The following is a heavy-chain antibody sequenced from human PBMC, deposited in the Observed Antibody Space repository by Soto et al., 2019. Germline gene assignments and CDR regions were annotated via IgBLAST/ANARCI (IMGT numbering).Heavy chain of an antibody. D-gene: IGHD3-9*01. CDR3: AADRGSRYFDWLLLHPPPYYYYGMDV. J-gene: IGHJ6*02. V-gene: IGHV1-58*01. Sequence: VASVKVSCKASGFTFTSSAVQWVRQARGQRLEWIGWIVVGSGNTNYAQKFQERVTITRDMSTSTAYMELSSLRSEDTAVYYCAADRGSRYFDWLLLHPPPYYYYGMDVWGQGTTVTAP. CDR2: IVVGSGNT. CDR1: GFTFTSSA.